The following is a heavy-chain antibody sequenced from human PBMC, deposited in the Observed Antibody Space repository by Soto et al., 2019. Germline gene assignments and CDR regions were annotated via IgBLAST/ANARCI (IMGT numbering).Heavy chain of an antibody. D-gene: IGHD3-16*01. CDR1: GYSFTSYW. Sequence: PGESLKISCTGAGYSFTSYWIGWVRQMPGKGLEWMGIVYPGDSDTRYSPSFQGQVTISADKSISTAYLQWSSLKASDTAMYYCARPLNTYALDVFDIWGQGTMVTVSS. CDR2: VYPGDSDT. J-gene: IGHJ3*02. V-gene: IGHV5-51*01. CDR3: ARPLNTYALDVFDI.